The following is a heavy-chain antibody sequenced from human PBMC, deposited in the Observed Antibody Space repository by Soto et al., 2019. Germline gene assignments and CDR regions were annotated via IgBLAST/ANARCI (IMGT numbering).Heavy chain of an antibody. CDR3: ARFVRSCSGTTCYTRADV. D-gene: IGHD2-2*02. Sequence: SETLSLPGTVSGGSVSSDTHYWSWIRQPPGKRLEWIGFTYASGSTNYKPSLNSRVTMSVDTSKNQFSLKLRSVIVADTAVYHCARFVRSCSGTTCYTRADVWGQGTTVTVSS. V-gene: IGHV4-61*01. J-gene: IGHJ6*02. CDR2: TYASGST. CDR1: GGSVSSDTHY.